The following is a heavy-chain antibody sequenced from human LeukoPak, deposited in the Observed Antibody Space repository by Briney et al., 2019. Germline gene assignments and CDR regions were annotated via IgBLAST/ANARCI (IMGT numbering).Heavy chain of an antibody. D-gene: IGHD4-17*01. V-gene: IGHV4-39*01. Sequence: PSETLSLTCTVSGGSISSSSYYLGWIRQPPRKGLEWIGSFLYSGSTYYNPSLKSRVTISADTSKNQFSPKLSSVTAADTAVYYCARGPDYVYLDYWGQGTLVTVSS. J-gene: IGHJ4*02. CDR2: FLYSGST. CDR1: GGSISSSSYY. CDR3: ARGPDYVYLDY.